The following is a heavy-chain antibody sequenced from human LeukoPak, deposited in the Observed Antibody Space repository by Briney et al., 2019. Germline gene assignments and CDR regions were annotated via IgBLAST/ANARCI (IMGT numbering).Heavy chain of an antibody. CDR1: GFRFCSYG. CDR2: IWYDGSKK. Sequence: GRSLRLSCVESGFRFCSYGGYWVRQAPGKGPEWVALIWYDGSKKYYADSVKGRFTISRDNSKNTLFLQMNSLRAEDTALYYCARDAGNYDSATSRFDYWARETLVTLSS. D-gene: IGHD3-22*01. J-gene: IGHJ4*02. CDR3: ARDAGNYDSATSRFDY. V-gene: IGHV3-33*01.